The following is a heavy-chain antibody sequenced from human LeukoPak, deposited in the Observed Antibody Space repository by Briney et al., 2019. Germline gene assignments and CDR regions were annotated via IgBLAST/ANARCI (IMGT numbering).Heavy chain of an antibody. CDR1: GGTFSSYA. V-gene: IGHV1-69*04. Sequence: GASVKVPCKASGGTFSSYAISWVRQAPGQGLEWMGRIIPILGIANYAQKFQGRVTITADKSTSTAYMELSSLRSEDTAVYYCARDRPVPAAIIYYYGMDVWGQGTTVTVSS. CDR3: ARDRPVPAAIIYYYGMDV. J-gene: IGHJ6*02. D-gene: IGHD2-2*01. CDR2: IIPILGIA.